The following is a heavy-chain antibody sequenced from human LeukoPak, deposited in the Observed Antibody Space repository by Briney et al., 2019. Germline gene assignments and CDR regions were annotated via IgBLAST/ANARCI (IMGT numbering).Heavy chain of an antibody. CDR1: GYTLTELS. CDR2: LDPEDGET. CDR3: ATGPGGVTSFDY. D-gene: IGHD2-8*02. V-gene: IGHV1-24*01. J-gene: IGHJ4*02. Sequence: ASVKVSCKVSGYTLTELSMHWVRQAPGKGLEWMGGLDPEDGETIYAQKFQGRVTMTEDTSTDTAYMELSSLRSEDTAVYYCATGPGGVTSFDYWGQGTLVTVSS.